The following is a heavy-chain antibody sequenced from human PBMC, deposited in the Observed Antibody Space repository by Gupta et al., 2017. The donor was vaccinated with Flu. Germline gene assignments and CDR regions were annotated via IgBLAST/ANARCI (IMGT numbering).Heavy chain of an antibody. D-gene: IGHD6-19*01. CDR1: GLPYNHYA. Sequence: EVVLLESGGGLMQPGGSLRLSCAASGLPYNHYALSWVRQALGKGPEWVSGISGRGDTTHYADSVKGRFTISRDNSKNMLYLQMNSLRAEDTAVYYCASRAFYTSGYFFFYYFDYWGQGALVTVSS. CDR3: ASRAFYTSGYFFFYYFDY. J-gene: IGHJ4*02. V-gene: IGHV3-23*01. CDR2: ISGRGDTT.